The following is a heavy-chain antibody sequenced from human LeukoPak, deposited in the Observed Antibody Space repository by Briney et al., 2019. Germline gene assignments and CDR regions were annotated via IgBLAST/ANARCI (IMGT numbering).Heavy chain of an antibody. CDR3: TRLRGWFDY. Sequence: GGSLRLSCAASGFNAASNYMSSVRQAPGKGLEWVSVIYSGDTTYYAESVKGRFTISRDNSKNTLYLQMNNLRPDDTAVYYCTRLRGWFDYWGQGTLVTLSS. CDR1: GFNAASNY. J-gene: IGHJ4*02. D-gene: IGHD6-19*01. CDR2: IYSGDTT. V-gene: IGHV3-53*01.